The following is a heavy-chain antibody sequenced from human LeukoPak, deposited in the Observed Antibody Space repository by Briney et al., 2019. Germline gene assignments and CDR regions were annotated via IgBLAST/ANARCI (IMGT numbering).Heavy chain of an antibody. V-gene: IGHV4-34*01. CDR2: INHSGST. D-gene: IGHD5-12*01. CDR3: ARLSGCDWESSYDY. CDR1: GGSFSGYY. Sequence: PSETLSLTCAVYGGSFSGYYWSWIRQPPGKGLEWIGEINHSGSTNYNPSLKSRVTISVDTSKKQFSLKLSSVTAADTAVYYCARLSGCDWESSYDYWGQGTLVTVSS. J-gene: IGHJ4*02.